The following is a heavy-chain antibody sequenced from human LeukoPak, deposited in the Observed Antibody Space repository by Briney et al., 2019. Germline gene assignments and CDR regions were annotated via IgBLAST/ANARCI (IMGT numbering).Heavy chain of an antibody. J-gene: IGHJ5*02. Sequence: SVKVSCKASGGTFSSYAISWVRQAPGQGLEWMGRLIPILGIANYAQKFQGRVTITADKSTSTAYMELSSLRSEDTAVYYCASLGTYRQFDPWGQGTLVTISS. CDR2: LIPILGIA. CDR1: GGTFSSYA. V-gene: IGHV1-69*04. CDR3: ASLGTYRQFDP. D-gene: IGHD1-1*01.